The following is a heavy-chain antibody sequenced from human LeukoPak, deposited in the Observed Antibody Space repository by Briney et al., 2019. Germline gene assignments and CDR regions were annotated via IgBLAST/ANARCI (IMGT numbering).Heavy chain of an antibody. CDR1: GFTFSAYW. CDR2: IKPDGSRT. Sequence: GGSLRLSYAASGFTFSAYWMRWVRQAPGKGPVWVSFIKPDGSRTNYADSVKGRFIISRDDAKNTLYLQMYSLRAEDTAVYYCARENYWTMDVSGQGTTVIVSS. D-gene: IGHD1-1*01. CDR3: ARENYWTMDV. J-gene: IGHJ6*02. V-gene: IGHV3-74*01.